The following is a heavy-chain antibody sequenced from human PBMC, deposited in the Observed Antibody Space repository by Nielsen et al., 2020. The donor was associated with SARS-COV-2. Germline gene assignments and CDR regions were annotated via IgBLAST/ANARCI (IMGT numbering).Heavy chain of an antibody. V-gene: IGHV1-18*04. D-gene: IGHD2-15*01. CDR2: VSAYNANT. J-gene: IGHJ6*03. CDR1: GYTFNNNG. CDR3: ARAVGSAFYYYMDV. Sequence: ASVKVSCKASGYTFNNNGFSWVRRAPGQGLEWVGWVSAYNANTNYAQKLQGRVTMTTDTSTSTAYMELRSLRSDDTAVYYCARAVGSAFYYYMDVWGQGTAVTVSS.